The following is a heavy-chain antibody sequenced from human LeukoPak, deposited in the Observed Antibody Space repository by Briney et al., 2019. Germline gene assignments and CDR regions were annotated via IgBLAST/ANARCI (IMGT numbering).Heavy chain of an antibody. V-gene: IGHV5-51*01. D-gene: IGHD1-26*01. CDR2: IWPGDSDT. CDR3: ARGSGSYWDYYYGMDV. J-gene: IGHJ6*02. Sequence: GESLKISCKGSGYSFSNYWIGWVRQMPGKGLEWMGIIWPGDSDTRYSPSFQGQVTISVDKSISTAYLQWSSLKASDTAMYYCARGSGSYWDYYYGMDVWGQGTTVTVSS. CDR1: GYSFSNYW.